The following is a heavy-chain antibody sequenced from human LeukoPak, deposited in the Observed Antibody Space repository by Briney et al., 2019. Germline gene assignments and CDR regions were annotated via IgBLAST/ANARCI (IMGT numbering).Heavy chain of an antibody. V-gene: IGHV3-23*01. D-gene: IGHD2-2*01. CDR1: GFSFSSYA. Sequence: GSLRLSCAASGFSFSSYAMSWVRQAPGKGLAWVSGISGSGGSTYYVDSVKGRLTISRDNSKNTLYLQMNSLRGEDTAVYYCAKLEGYLLLASHWFDPWGQGTLVTVSS. J-gene: IGHJ5*02. CDR3: AKLEGYLLLASHWFDP. CDR2: ISGSGGST.